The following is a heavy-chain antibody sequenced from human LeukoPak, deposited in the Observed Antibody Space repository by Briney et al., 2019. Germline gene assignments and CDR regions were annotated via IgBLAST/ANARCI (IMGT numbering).Heavy chain of an antibody. D-gene: IGHD3-16*01. CDR3: ARGGGLDV. CDR2: INHNGNVN. V-gene: IGHV3-7*03. Sequence: PSETLSLTCTVSGCSISSSSYYWGWIRQPPGKGLEWVASINHNGNVNYYVDSVKGRFTISRDNAKNSLYLQMSNLRAEDTAVYFCARGGGLDVWGQGATVTVSS. CDR1: GCSISSSSYY. J-gene: IGHJ6*02.